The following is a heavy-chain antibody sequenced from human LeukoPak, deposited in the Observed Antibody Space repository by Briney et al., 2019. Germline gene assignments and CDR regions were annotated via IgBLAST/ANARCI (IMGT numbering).Heavy chain of an antibody. Sequence: GGTLRLSCAASGFTFSSYGMSWVRQAPGKGLEWVSAISGSGGSTYYADSVKGRFTISRGNSKNTLYLQMNSLRAEDTAVYYCAKEGLVPTYMDVWGKGTTVTISS. CDR2: ISGSGGST. D-gene: IGHD6-13*01. J-gene: IGHJ6*03. CDR3: AKEGLVPTYMDV. V-gene: IGHV3-23*01. CDR1: GFTFSSYG.